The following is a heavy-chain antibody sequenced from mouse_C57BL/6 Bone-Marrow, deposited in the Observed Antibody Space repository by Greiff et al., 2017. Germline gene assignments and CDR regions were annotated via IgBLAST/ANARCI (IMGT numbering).Heavy chain of an antibody. CDR3: AREAKRDFDY. V-gene: IGHV1-61*01. Sequence: QVQLQQPGAELVRPGSSVKLSCKASGYTFTSYWMDWVKQRPGQGLEWIGNIYPSDSETHYNQKFKDKATLTVDKSSSTAYMQLSSLTSEDSAVYYCAREAKRDFDYWGQGTTLTVSS. CDR2: IYPSDSET. CDR1: GYTFTSYW. J-gene: IGHJ2*01.